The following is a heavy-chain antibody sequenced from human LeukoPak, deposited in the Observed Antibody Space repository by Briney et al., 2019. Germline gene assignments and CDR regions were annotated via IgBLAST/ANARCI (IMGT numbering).Heavy chain of an antibody. J-gene: IGHJ4*02. CDR1: GFTFSRHW. D-gene: IGHD3-10*01. CDR2: INSDGSST. Sequence: GGSLRLSCAASGFTFSRHWMHWDRQAPGKGLVWVSRINSDGSSTSYADSVKGRFTISTDNAKNVLYLQMNSLRAEDTAVYYCAREYGSGSYDYWGQGTLVTVSS. CDR3: AREYGSGSYDY. V-gene: IGHV3-74*01.